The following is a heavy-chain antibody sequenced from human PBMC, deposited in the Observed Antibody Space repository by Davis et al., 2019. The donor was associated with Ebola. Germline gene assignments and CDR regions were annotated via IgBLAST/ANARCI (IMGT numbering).Heavy chain of an antibody. J-gene: IGHJ4*02. Sequence: MPSETLSLTCTVYGGSFSGYYWSWIRQPPGKGLEWIGEINHSGSTNYNPSLKSRVTISVDTSKNQFSLKLSSVTAADTAVYYCARWGSYGDHGFVWSLDYWGQGTLVTVSS. CDR1: GGSFSGYY. D-gene: IGHD4-17*01. CDR2: INHSGST. V-gene: IGHV4-34*01. CDR3: ARWGSYGDHGFVWSLDY.